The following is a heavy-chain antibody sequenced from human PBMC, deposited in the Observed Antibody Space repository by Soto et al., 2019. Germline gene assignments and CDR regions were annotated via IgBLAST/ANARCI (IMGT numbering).Heavy chain of an antibody. CDR1: GYTFTDHY. D-gene: IGHD1-1*01. CDR3: ARALSRQSWKGFDP. V-gene: IGHV1-2*02. Sequence: DLVKVSCKASGYTFTDHYLHWVRQAPRHAPENMGLLHPNSGGTKYVERFQGRVTMTRDTYISTAYLELRRLTSDDTAVYYCARALSRQSWKGFDPWGQGTRVTVAS. CDR2: LHPNSGGT. J-gene: IGHJ5*02.